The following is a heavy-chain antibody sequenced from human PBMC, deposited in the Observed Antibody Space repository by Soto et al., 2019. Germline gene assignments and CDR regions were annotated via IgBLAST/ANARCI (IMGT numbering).Heavy chain of an antibody. V-gene: IGHV1-69*02. CDR1: GGTFSSYT. D-gene: IGHD2-15*01. Sequence: QVQLVQSGAEVKKPGSSVKVSCKASGGTFSSYTISWVRQAPGQGLEWMGRIIPILGIANYAQKFQGRVTITADQSTSTAYMELSSLRSEDTAVYYCARGYCSGGSCYGHYYYMDVWGKGTTVTVSS. J-gene: IGHJ6*03. CDR2: IIPILGIA. CDR3: ARGYCSGGSCYGHYYYMDV.